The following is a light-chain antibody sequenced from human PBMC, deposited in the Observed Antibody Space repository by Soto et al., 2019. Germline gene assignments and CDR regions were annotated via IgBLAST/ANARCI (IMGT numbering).Light chain of an antibody. Sequence: EIVLTQSPGTLSLSPGERATLSCRASQSVSSNYLAWYQRKPGQAPRLLIYGASSRATGIPDRFSGSGSGTDFTLTISRLEPEDFAVYYCQQYGSSPLFTFGPGIKVDI. J-gene: IGKJ3*01. CDR1: QSVSSNY. CDR3: QQYGSSPLFT. V-gene: IGKV3-20*01. CDR2: GAS.